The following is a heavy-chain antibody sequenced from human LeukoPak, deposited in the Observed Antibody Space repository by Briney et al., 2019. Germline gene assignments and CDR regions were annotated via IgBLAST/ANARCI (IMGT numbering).Heavy chain of an antibody. CDR2: ISSSSSYI. J-gene: IGHJ4*02. Sequence: GGSLRLSCAASGFTSSSYSMNWVRQAPGKGLEWVSSISSSSSYIYYADSVKGRFTISRDNAKNSLYLQMNSRRAEDTAVYYCARSTVVVPAAIDYGGQGTLVTVSS. CDR1: GFTSSSYS. V-gene: IGHV3-21*01. D-gene: IGHD2-2*01. CDR3: ARSTVVVPAAIDY.